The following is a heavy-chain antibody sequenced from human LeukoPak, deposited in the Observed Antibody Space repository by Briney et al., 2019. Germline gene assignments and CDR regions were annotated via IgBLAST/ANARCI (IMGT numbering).Heavy chain of an antibody. D-gene: IGHD3-22*01. CDR1: GGTFSSYA. J-gene: IGHJ4*02. V-gene: IGHV1-69*05. CDR2: IIPIFGTA. CDR3: ARGYYDSSGYYFDY. Sequence: ASVKVSFKASGGTFSSYAISWVRQAPGQGLEWMGGIIPIFGTANYAQKFQGRVTITTDESTSTAYMELSSLRSEDTAVYYCARGYYDSSGYYFDYWGQGTLVTVSS.